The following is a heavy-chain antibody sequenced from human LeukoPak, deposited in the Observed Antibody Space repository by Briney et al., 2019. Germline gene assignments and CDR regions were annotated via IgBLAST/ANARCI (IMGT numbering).Heavy chain of an antibody. CDR3: ARGPPLSGYSYGYFDYYYYYMDV. CDR1: GYTFTGYY. Sequence: GASVKVPCKASGYTFTGYYMHWVRQAPGQGLEWMGWINPNSGGTNYAQKFQGRVTMTRDTSISTAYMELSRLRSDDTAVYYCARGPPLSGYSYGYFDYYYYYMDVWGKGTTVTVSS. J-gene: IGHJ6*03. V-gene: IGHV1-2*02. D-gene: IGHD5-18*01. CDR2: INPNSGGT.